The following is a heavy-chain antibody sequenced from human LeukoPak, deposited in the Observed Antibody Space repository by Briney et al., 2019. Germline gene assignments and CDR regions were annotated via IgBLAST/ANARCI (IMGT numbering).Heavy chain of an antibody. V-gene: IGHV4-31*03. Sequence: SQILSLTCTVSGDSISSGAYYWSWIRQHPGKGLEWIGYIFHSGSTFYNPSLNSRVFISVDTSKNQFSLKLISVTAADTAVYFCARDRGDGMDVWGQGTTVTVSS. J-gene: IGHJ6*02. CDR1: GDSISSGAYY. CDR2: IFHSGST. CDR3: ARDRGDGMDV.